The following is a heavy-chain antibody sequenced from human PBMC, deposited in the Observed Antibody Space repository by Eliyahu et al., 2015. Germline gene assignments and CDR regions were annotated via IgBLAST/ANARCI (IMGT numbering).Heavy chain of an antibody. CDR1: GGSISSSSYY. Sequence: QLQLQESGPGLVKPSETLSLTCTVSGGSISSSSYYWGWIRQPPGTGXXWIGSIYYSGITYYNPSLKSRVTISVDTSKKQFSLKLSSVTAADTAVYYCARRNGDHTDYWGQGTLVTVSS. CDR3: ARRNGDHTDY. CDR2: IYYSGIT. V-gene: IGHV4-39*01. D-gene: IGHD4-17*01. J-gene: IGHJ4*02.